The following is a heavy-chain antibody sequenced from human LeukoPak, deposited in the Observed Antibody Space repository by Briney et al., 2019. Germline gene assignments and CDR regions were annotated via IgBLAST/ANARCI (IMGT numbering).Heavy chain of an antibody. CDR1: GCRFTNYW. V-gene: IGHV5-10-1*01. D-gene: IGHD6-19*01. CDR3: GRRSGFHDY. CDR2: IDPSDSYT. J-gene: IGHJ4*02. Sequence: GESLKISCQGSGCRFTNYWISWVRQMPGKGLEWMGRIDPSDSYTNYSPSFQGHVTISVDKSISTAYLQWTSLKASDIAMYPDGRRSGFHDYWGQGTLVTVSS.